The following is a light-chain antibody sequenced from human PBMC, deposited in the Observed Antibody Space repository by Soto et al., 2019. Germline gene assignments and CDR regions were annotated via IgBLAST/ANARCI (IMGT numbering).Light chain of an antibody. V-gene: IGLV1-40*01. J-gene: IGLJ3*02. CDR2: RNS. CDR1: SYNIGAGYD. Sequence: QSVLTQPPSVSGAPGQRVTISCTGSSYNIGAGYDVHWYQQLPGTAPKLLIYRNSNRPSGVPDRVSGSKSGTSASLAITGLQAEDEADYYCQSYDSSLSGSVFGGGTKVTVL. CDR3: QSYDSSLSGSV.